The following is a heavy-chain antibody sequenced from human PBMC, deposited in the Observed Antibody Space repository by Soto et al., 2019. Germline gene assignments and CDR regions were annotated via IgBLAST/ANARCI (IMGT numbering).Heavy chain of an antibody. V-gene: IGHV1-69*01. CDR2: IIPVFDKA. CDR1: GGPFGSSA. Sequence: QVQLVQSGADVKKPGLSVKVSCKTSGGPFGSSAISWVRQAPAQGLEWMGEIIPVFDKANYAQNFQGRLTTTADEPTGTVFMQLSSLRSEDTAVYFCARLRRDWGDAFDLWGLGTFVTVSS. J-gene: IGHJ3*01. D-gene: IGHD3-16*01. CDR3: ARLRRDWGDAFDL.